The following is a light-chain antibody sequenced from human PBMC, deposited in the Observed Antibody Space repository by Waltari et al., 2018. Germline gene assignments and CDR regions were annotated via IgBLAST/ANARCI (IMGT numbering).Light chain of an antibody. CDR1: QSLLHSDGETY. V-gene: IGKV2D-29*01. CDR2: KVS. CDR3: TQSVRLPYT. J-gene: IGKJ2*01. Sequence: DIVMTQTPLSLSVTPGQPASISCKSSQSLLHSDGETYLIWYLQKPGQPPQLLISKVSNRFSGVPDRFSSSGSGTDFALKISWMEPEDVGVYYCTQSVRLPYTFGQGTKLEIK.